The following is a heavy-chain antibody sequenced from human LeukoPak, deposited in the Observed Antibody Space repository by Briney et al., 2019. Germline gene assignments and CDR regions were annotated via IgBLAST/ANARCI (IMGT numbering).Heavy chain of an antibody. CDR3: VSGYCSITTCYRGAY. D-gene: IGHD2-2*03. Sequence: GGSLRLSCAASGFTFGNYSMHWVRQAPGKGLLWVSRISDDGSSANYADSVQGRFNISRDNAKNTVYVQMHSLRAEDTAVYYCVSGYCSITTCYRGAYWGQGTLGTVSS. CDR2: ISDDGSSA. J-gene: IGHJ4*02. CDR1: GFTFGNYS. V-gene: IGHV3-74*01.